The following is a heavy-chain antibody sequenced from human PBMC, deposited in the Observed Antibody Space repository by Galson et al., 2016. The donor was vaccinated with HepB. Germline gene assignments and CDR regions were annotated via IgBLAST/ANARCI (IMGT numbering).Heavy chain of an antibody. D-gene: IGHD6-13*01. CDR3: AKEVRSSSWFED. V-gene: IGHV3-30*18. Sequence: SLRLSCAASGFTFSSYAMHWVRQAPGKGLEWVAVMSYDGSNKYYADSVKGRFTISRDDSKNTLYLQVNSLRADDTAVYYCAKEVRSSSWFEDWGQGTLVTVAS. CDR1: GFTFSSYA. J-gene: IGHJ5*02. CDR2: MSYDGSNK.